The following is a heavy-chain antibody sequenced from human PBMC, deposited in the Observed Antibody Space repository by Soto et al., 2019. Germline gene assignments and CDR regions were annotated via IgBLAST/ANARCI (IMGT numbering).Heavy chain of an antibody. D-gene: IGHD3-3*01. V-gene: IGHV3-30-3*01. CDR2: ISYDGSNK. Sequence: GGSLRLSCAASGFTFSSYAMHWVRQAPGKGLEWVAVISYDGSNKYYADSVKGRFTISRDNSKNTLYLQMNSLRAEDTAVYYCARDSYDFWSGYYILDYYYGIDVWGQGTTVTVSS. CDR3: ARDSYDFWSGYYILDYYYGIDV. J-gene: IGHJ6*02. CDR1: GFTFSSYA.